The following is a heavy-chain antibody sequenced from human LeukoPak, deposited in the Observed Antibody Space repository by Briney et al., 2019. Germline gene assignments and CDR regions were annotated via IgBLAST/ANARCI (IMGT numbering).Heavy chain of an antibody. CDR1: GGTFSSYA. CDR3: ARGDSSRWARLFDY. D-gene: IGHD6-13*01. J-gene: IGHJ4*02. V-gene: IGHV1-46*01. CDR2: ITPSGGST. Sequence: ASVKVSCKASGGTFSSYAISWVRQAPGQGLEWMGIITPSGGSTSYAQNFQGRVTITRDTSTSTVYMELSSLRSEDTAMYYCARGDSSRWARLFDYWGQGTLVTVSS.